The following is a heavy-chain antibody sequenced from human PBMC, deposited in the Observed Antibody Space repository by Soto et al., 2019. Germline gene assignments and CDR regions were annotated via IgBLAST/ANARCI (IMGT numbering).Heavy chain of an antibody. J-gene: IGHJ6*02. D-gene: IGHD1-7*01. CDR3: AQEHLELRAYYYAMDA. V-gene: IGHV3-30*18. CDR1: GFTFSSYG. Sequence: GGSLRLSCAASGFTFSSYGMHWVRQAPGKGLEWVAVISYDGSNKYYADSVKGQFTISRDNSKNTLYLQMNSLRAEDTAVYYCAQEHLELRAYYYAMDASRHGPTVTVSS. CDR2: ISYDGSNK.